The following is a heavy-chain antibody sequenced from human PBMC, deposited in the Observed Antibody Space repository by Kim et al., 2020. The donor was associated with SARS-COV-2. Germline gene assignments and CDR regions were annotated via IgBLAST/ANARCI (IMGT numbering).Heavy chain of an antibody. CDR1: GFTFSSYS. J-gene: IGHJ4*02. D-gene: IGHD5-18*01. V-gene: IGHV3-48*04. Sequence: GGSLRLSCAASGFTFSSYSMNWVRQAPGKGLEWVSYISSSSRTIYYADAVKGRFTISRDNAKNSLYLQMKSLRAEDTAVYHCARAEGYSYGWRYYFDYWGQGALVTDSS. CDR3: ARAEGYSYGWRYYFDY. CDR2: ISSSSRTI.